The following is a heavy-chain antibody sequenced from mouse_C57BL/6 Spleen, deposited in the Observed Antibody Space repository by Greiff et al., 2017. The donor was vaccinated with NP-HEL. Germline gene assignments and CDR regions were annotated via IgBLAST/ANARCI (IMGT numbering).Heavy chain of an antibody. D-gene: IGHD2-2*01. J-gene: IGHJ2*01. Sequence: EVKLQESGGGLVQPGGSLSLSCAASGFTFTDYYMSWVRQPPGKALEWLGFISNKANGYTTEYSASVKGRFTISRDNSQSILYLQMNALRAEDSATYYCASSFVGLRRDYFDYWGQGTTLTVSS. CDR3: ASSFVGLRRDYFDY. CDR2: ISNKANGYTT. CDR1: GFTFTDYY. V-gene: IGHV7-3*01.